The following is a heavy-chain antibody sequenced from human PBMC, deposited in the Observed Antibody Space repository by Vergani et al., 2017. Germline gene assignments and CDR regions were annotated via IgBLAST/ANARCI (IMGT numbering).Heavy chain of an antibody. V-gene: IGHV3-23*01. D-gene: IGHD2-2*01. J-gene: IGHJ4*02. CDR3: AEHSEGVVPAALDY. CDR2: ISGSGGST. Sequence: EVQLLESGGGLVQPGGSLRLSCAASGFTFSSYAMSWVRQAPGKGLEWVSAISGSGGSTYYADSVKGRFTISRDNSKNTLYLQMNSPRAEDTAVYYCAEHSEGVVPAALDYWGQGTLVTVSS. CDR1: GFTFSSYA.